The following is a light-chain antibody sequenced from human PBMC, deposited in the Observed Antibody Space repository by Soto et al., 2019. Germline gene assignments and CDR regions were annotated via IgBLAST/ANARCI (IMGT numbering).Light chain of an antibody. Sequence: EIMLTQSPGTLSLSPGERATLSCRASQIVSSRYLAWYQQTPGQAPGLLIYGASSRATGIPDRFSGSGSGTDFTLTISRLEPEDFAVYYCQQYSTSPRTFGQGTKVDIK. CDR2: GAS. J-gene: IGKJ1*01. V-gene: IGKV3-20*01. CDR3: QQYSTSPRT. CDR1: QIVSSRY.